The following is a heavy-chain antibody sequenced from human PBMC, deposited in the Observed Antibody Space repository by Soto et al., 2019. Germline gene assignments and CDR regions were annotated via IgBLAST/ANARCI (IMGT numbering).Heavy chain of an antibody. CDR1: GFTFSSYA. CDR2: INNNGGST. D-gene: IGHD6-13*01. Sequence: EVQLVESGGGLVQPGGSLRLSCAASGFTFSSYAMHWVRQAPGNGLEYVSTINNNGGSTYYANSVKGRFTISRDNSKNTLYLQMGSLRAEDMAVYYCATTIAAAGGYYFNYWGQGTLVTVSS. J-gene: IGHJ4*02. CDR3: ATTIAAAGGYYFNY. V-gene: IGHV3-64*01.